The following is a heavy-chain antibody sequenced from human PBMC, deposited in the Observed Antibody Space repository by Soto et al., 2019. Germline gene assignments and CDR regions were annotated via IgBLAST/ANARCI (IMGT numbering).Heavy chain of an antibody. D-gene: IGHD2-21*01. CDR2: INHSGST. CDR3: ARLGAYYQSLEP. Sequence: SETLSLTCAVYGGSFSGYYWSWIRQPPGKGLEWIGEINHSGSTNYNPSHKSRVTISVDRSKNQFSLRLNSVTAADTDVYYCARLGAYYQSLEPWGPGTLVT. J-gene: IGHJ5*02. CDR1: GGSFSGYY. V-gene: IGHV4-34*01.